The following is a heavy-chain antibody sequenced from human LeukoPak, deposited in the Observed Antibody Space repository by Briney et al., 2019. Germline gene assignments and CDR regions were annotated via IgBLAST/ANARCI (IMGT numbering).Heavy chain of an antibody. CDR2: INHSGGT. V-gene: IGHV4-34*03. CDR1: GGSFSGYY. Sequence: SETLSLTCAVYGGSFSGYYWSWIRQPPGKGLEWIGEINHSGGTKYNPSLKSRVTISVDTSKNQFSLNRISVTAADTAYYMDVWGKRTTVTGSS. CDR3: V. J-gene: IGHJ6*03.